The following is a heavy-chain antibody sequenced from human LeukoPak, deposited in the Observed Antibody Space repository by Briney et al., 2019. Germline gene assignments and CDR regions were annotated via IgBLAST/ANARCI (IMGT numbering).Heavy chain of an antibody. CDR2: ISVVDVST. CDR3: AKDSPPLPPGLPAWFDP. CDR1: GFTVNTYA. J-gene: IGHJ5*02. V-gene: IGHV3-23*01. Sequence: GGSLRLACAASGFTVNTYAMSWVRHAPGKGLGWVSSISVVDVSTSYAASVTGRFTISRDNSKNTLYLQMDSLRAAATAVYYCAKDSPPLPPGLPAWFDPSGQGTLVTVSS. D-gene: IGHD2-2*01.